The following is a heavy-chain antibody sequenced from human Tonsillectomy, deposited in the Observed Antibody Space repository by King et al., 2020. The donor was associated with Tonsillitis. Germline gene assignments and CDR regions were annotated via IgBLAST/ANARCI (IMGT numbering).Heavy chain of an antibody. CDR3: ATVPPYFDLSGMYV. D-gene: IGHD1-14*01. J-gene: IGHJ6*02. V-gene: IGHV3-30*03. CDR1: GFTFSSYG. CDR2: ISYDGSNK. Sequence: VQLVESGGGVVQPGRSLRLSCAASGFTFSSYGMHWVRQAPGKGLEGVAVISYDGSNKYYADSVKGRFTISRDNSKNTLYLQINSLRAEDPAVYYCATVPPYFDLSGMYVWGHGTPVTVSS.